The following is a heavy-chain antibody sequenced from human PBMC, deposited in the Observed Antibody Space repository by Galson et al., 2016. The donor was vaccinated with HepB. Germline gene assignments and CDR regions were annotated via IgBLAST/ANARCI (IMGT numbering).Heavy chain of an antibody. CDR2: ISISGNDI. CDR1: GFTLSDSY. Sequence: SLRLSCAASGFTLSDSYMCWIRQAPGKGLEWVSYISISGNDIDYADSVKGRFTISRDKAKNSLYLQMNSLRAEDTAMYYCVRLGVGNWGQGTPVTVSS. V-gene: IGHV3-11*04. CDR3: VRLGVGN. D-gene: IGHD3-10*01. J-gene: IGHJ4*02.